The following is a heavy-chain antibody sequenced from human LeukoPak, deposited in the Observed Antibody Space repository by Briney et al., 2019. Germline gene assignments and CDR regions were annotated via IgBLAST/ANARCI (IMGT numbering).Heavy chain of an antibody. CDR2: ISSSGSPI. D-gene: IGHD3-10*01. CDR1: GFTFSSYE. Sequence: GGSLRLSCVGDGFTFSSYEMNWVRQAPGKELEWVSYISSSGSPIYYADSVKGRFTISRDNAKNSLYLQMNSLRAEDTAVYYCARDGSFGRTSFDYWGQGTLVTVSS. CDR3: ARDGSFGRTSFDY. V-gene: IGHV3-48*03. J-gene: IGHJ4*02.